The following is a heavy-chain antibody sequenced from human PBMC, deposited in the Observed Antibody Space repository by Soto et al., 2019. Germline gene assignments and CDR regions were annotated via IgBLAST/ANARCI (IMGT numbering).Heavy chain of an antibody. J-gene: IGHJ6*03. Sequence: GGSLRLSCAASGVTFSDHYMDWVRQAPGKGLEWVGRIRNKANSYTTEYAASVKGRFTISRDDSKNSLYLQMNSLKTEDTAVYYCARDRGKSYYYYYMDVWGKGTTVTVSS. CDR1: GVTFSDHY. V-gene: IGHV3-72*01. CDR2: IRNKANSYTT. CDR3: ARDRGKSYYYYYMDV.